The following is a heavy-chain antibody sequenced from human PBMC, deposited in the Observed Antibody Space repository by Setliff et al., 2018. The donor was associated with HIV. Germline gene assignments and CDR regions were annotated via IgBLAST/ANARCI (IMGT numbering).Heavy chain of an antibody. D-gene: IGHD3-3*01. Sequence: GGSLRLSCAASGFTFDDYAMHWVRQAPGKGLEWVSGISWNSGSIGYAASVKGRFTISRDNAKNSLYLQMNSVRAEDTASHYCAKVFWSGYSHWAFDIWGQGTMVTVSS. V-gene: IGHV3-9*01. J-gene: IGHJ3*02. CDR3: AKVFWSGYSHWAFDI. CDR2: ISWNSGSI. CDR1: GFTFDDYA.